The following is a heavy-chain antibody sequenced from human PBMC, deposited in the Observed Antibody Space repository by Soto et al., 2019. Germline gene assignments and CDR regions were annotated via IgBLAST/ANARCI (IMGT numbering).Heavy chain of an antibody. D-gene: IGHD6-19*01. V-gene: IGHV3-30*18. CDR2: ISYDGSNK. Sequence: TGGSLRLSWAASGLTFSNYGMRRVRQAPCKGLEWVAVISYDGSNKYYADSVKGRFTISRDNSKNTLYLQMNSLRAEDTAVYYCAKDRNISVAGTYYYYGMDVWGQGTTVTVSS. CDR3: AKDRNISVAGTYYYYGMDV. CDR1: GLTFSNYG. J-gene: IGHJ6*02.